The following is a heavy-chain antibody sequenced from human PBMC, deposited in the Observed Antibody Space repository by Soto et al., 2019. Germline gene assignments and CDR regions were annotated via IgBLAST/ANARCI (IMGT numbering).Heavy chain of an antibody. CDR2: ISGGGRPI. D-gene: IGHD6-19*01. CDR1: GFTFSTFS. CDR3: ARDLGWAFDS. V-gene: IGHV3-48*02. Sequence: GGSLRLSCAASGFTFSTFSMNWVRQAPGRGLEWISYISGGGRPISYADSVKGRFAISRDNAKNSLYLQMDSLTDEDTAVYYCARDLGWAFDSWGQGTLVTVSS. J-gene: IGHJ4*02.